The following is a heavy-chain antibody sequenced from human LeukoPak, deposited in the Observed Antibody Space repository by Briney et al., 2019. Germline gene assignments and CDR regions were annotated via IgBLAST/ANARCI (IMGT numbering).Heavy chain of an antibody. Sequence: GESLRLSCAASGFTFSSYAMSWVRQAPGKGLEWVSAISGSGGSTYYADSVKGRFTISRDNSKNTLYLKMKSLRAEDTAVYSCAKDRGYCSSTSCYEPFDYWGQGTLVTVSS. J-gene: IGHJ4*02. CDR1: GFTFSSYA. V-gene: IGHV3-23*01. CDR3: AKDRGYCSSTSCYEPFDY. CDR2: ISGSGGST. D-gene: IGHD2-2*01.